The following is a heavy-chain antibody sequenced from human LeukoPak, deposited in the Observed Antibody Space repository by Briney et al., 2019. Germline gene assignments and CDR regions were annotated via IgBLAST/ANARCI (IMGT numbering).Heavy chain of an antibody. J-gene: IGHJ5*02. CDR3: ARGNYYYDSSGYSSRFDP. CDR2: IYYSGST. CDR1: GGSISRYY. D-gene: IGHD3-22*01. V-gene: IGHV4-59*01. Sequence: SETLSLTCTVSGGSISRYYWSWIRQSPGKGLEWIGYIYYSGSTNYNPSLKSRVTISVDTSKNQFSLKLSSVTAADTAVYYCARGNYYYDSSGYSSRFDPWGQGTLVTVSS.